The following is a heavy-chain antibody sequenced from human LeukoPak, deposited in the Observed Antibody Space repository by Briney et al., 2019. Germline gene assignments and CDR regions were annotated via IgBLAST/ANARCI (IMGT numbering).Heavy chain of an antibody. CDR1: GGSFSGYY. J-gene: IGHJ5*02. Sequence: SETLSLTCAVYGGSFSGYYWSWIRQPPGKGLEWIGEINHSGSTNYNPSLKSRVTISVDTSRNQFSLKLSSVTAADTAVYYCARGVKGYDFWSGYYPGNWFDPWGQGTLGTVSS. V-gene: IGHV4-34*01. D-gene: IGHD3-3*01. CDR3: ARGVKGYDFWSGYYPGNWFDP. CDR2: INHSGST.